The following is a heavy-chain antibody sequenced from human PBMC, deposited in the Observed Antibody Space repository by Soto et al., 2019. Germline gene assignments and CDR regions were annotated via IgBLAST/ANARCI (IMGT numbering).Heavy chain of an antibody. V-gene: IGHV3-21*01. J-gene: IGHJ4*02. CDR1: GFTFSSYS. D-gene: IGHD3-22*01. CDR3: ARAPYYYDSRGYWAY. Sequence: EVQLVESGGGLVKPGGSLRLSCAASGFTFSSYSMNWVRQAPGKGLEWVSSISSSSSYIYYADSVKGRFTISRDNAKNPLHPHMKSLRAEDTAVYYCARAPYYYDSRGYWAYWGQGTLVTVSS. CDR2: ISSSSSYI.